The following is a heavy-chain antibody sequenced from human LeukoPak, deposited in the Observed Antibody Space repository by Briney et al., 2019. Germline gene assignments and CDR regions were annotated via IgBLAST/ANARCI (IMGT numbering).Heavy chain of an antibody. CDR3: ARAASGSYSRIGRLAFDI. CDR1: GFTFSSYW. D-gene: IGHD1-26*01. CDR2: IKQDGSEK. J-gene: IGHJ3*02. Sequence: RPGGSLRLSCAASGFTFSSYWMSWVRQAPGKGLEWVANIKQDGSEKYYVDSVKGRFTISRDNAKNSLYLQMNSLRAEDTAVYYCARAASGSYSRIGRLAFDIWGQGTMVTVSS. V-gene: IGHV3-7*01.